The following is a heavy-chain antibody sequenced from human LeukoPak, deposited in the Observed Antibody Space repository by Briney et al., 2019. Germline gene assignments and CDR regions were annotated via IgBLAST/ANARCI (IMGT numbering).Heavy chain of an antibody. D-gene: IGHD1-26*01. CDR1: GFTFSSYA. J-gene: IGHJ4*02. CDR3: AKADHPYSGSYPDY. Sequence: GGSLRLSCAASGFTFSSYAMSWVCQAPGKGLEWVSVISGSGGSTYYADSVKGRFTISRDNSKNTLYLQMYILRAEDTAVYYCAKADHPYSGSYPDYWGQGTLVTVSS. CDR2: ISGSGGST. V-gene: IGHV3-23*01.